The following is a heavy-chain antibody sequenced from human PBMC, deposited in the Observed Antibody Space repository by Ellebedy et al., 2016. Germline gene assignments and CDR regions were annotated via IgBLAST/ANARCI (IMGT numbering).Heavy chain of an antibody. CDR1: GLKFGDYK. D-gene: IGHD1-26*01. J-gene: IGHJ4*02. Sequence: GESLKISCAASGLKFGDYKMNWVRQAPGKGLEWVSIISARGDTTYYADSVRGRFTISRDNAKSSLYLQMNSLRAEDTALYYCGRGGLVGADSAYWGQGTLVTVSS. CDR3: GRGGLVGADSAY. V-gene: IGHV3-48*04. CDR2: ISARGDTT.